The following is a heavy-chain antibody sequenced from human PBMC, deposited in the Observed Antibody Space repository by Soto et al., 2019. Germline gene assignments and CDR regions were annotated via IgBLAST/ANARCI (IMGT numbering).Heavy chain of an antibody. D-gene: IGHD1-1*01. CDR3: ARDAGNDKAIDY. CDR2: IWHDGRNY. Sequence: QVQLVESGGGVVQPGGSLRLSCAASGFIFNSYGMHWVRQAPGKGLEWVAGIWHDGRNYDYPDSVKGRFTVSRDNSKNSLYLQMNSLRAEDTAVYYCARDAGNDKAIDYWGQGTLVTVSS. CDR1: GFIFNSYG. V-gene: IGHV3-33*01. J-gene: IGHJ4*02.